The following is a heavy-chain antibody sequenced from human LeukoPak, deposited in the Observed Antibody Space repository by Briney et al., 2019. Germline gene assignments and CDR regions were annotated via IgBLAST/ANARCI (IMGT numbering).Heavy chain of an antibody. CDR1: GFTFDDYG. J-gene: IGHJ4*02. CDR3: PRERYGSGNFDY. D-gene: IGHD3-10*01. Sequence: GGSLRLSCAASGFTFDDYGVNWVRQAPGRGLEWVAGINWNGGSTGYADSVKGRLTISRDNAKNSLYLQMNSLRAEDTALYYCPRERYGSGNFDYWGQGTLVTVSS. CDR2: INWNGGST. V-gene: IGHV3-20*04.